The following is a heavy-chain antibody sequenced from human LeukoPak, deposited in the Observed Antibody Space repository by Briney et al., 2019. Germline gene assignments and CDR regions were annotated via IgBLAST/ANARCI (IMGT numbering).Heavy chain of an antibody. D-gene: IGHD1-14*01. CDR2: IGPTGFDR. J-gene: IGHJ4*02. CDR3: ATETNGRHYDY. V-gene: IGHV3-21*06. Sequence: GVSLRLSCTTSGLTFSTSGFNWVRQAPGKGLEWVASIGPTGFDRYHADSIKGRFTISRDNANNFLYLQMDSLRAEDTAVYYCATETNGRHYDYWGQGTLLTVSS. CDR1: GLTFSTSG.